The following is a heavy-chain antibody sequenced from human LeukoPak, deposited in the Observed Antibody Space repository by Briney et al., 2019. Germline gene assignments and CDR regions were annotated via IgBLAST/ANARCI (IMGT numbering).Heavy chain of an antibody. D-gene: IGHD3-10*01. CDR3: ARERGHNDY. CDR1: GYTFTGYY. J-gene: IGHJ4*02. Sequence: GGSLRLSCAASGYTFTGYYMHWVRQAPGQGLEWMGWINPNSGGTNYAQKFQGRVTMTRDTSISTAYMELSRLRSDDTAVYYCARERGHNDYWGQGTLVTVSS. CDR2: INPNSGGT. V-gene: IGHV1-2*02.